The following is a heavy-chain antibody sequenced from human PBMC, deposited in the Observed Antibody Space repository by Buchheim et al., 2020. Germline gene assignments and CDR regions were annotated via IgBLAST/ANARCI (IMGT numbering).Heavy chain of an antibody. CDR1: GGSITNHY. CDR2: MYYSGSS. V-gene: IGHV4-59*11. J-gene: IGHJ6*02. Sequence: QVQLQESGPGLVKPSETLSLTCNVSGGSITNHYWSWVRQPPGKGLQWMGSMYYSGSSNYSPSLKSRVTMSVDTSKNQFSLKLRSVTAADTAIYYCARVSPLGGLEWSPSDYYYGLDVWGLGT. D-gene: IGHD3-3*01. CDR3: ARVSPLGGLEWSPSDYYYGLDV.